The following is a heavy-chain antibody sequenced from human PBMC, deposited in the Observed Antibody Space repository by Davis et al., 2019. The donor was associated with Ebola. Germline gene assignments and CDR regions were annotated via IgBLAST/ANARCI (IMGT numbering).Heavy chain of an antibody. CDR3: ARKLWFYDSSGYRGNWFDP. Sequence: PSETLSLTCGVYGGSFSGDYWSWIRQPPGKGLEWIGEINHSGDTNYNASLKSRLTISVDTSKNQFSLKVTSVTAADTAVYYCARKLWFYDSSGYRGNWFDPWGQGTLVTVSS. V-gene: IGHV4-34*01. J-gene: IGHJ5*02. CDR1: GGSFSGDY. D-gene: IGHD3-22*01. CDR2: INHSGDT.